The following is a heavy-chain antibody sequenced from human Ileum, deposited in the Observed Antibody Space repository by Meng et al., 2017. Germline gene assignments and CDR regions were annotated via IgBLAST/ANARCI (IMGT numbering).Heavy chain of an antibody. J-gene: IGHJ4*02. V-gene: IGHV3-23*04. Sequence: EVQLVGLGGGLLHPGGSLVPSGAASGFTFSSYTMGWVRQAPGKGLEWVSDINASGSHTYYADSVKGRFTISRDNSKNTLYLQLNSLRAEDTALFYCAKAGSISWYNYWGQGTLVTASS. CDR1: GFTFSSYT. CDR2: INASGSHT. D-gene: IGHD2-2*01. CDR3: AKAGSISWYNY.